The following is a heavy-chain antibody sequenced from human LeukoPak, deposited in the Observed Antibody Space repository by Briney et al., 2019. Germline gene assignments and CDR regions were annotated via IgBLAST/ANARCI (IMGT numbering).Heavy chain of an antibody. CDR2: ISVGGTST. J-gene: IGHJ5*02. V-gene: IGHV3-23*01. CDR3: ARRSDWFDP. CDR1: GLTFSTYP. Sequence: GGSLRLSCAASGLTFSTYPIRWVRQAPGKGLEWVSAISVGGTSTYYADSVKGRFTISRDNSKSTLYLQMNRLRDEDTALYYCARRSDWFDPWGQGTLVTVSS.